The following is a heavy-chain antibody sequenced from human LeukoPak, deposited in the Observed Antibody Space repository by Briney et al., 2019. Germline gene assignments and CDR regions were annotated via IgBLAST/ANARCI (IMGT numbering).Heavy chain of an antibody. CDR1: GFTFSSYA. D-gene: IGHD3-10*01. Sequence: GGSLRLSCAASGFTFSSYAMSWVRQAPGKGLEWVGRIKSKTDGGTTDYAAPVKGRFTISRDDSKNTVYLQMNSLKTEDTAVYYCTTSIDYYGSGSYLSRFDPWGQGTLVTVSS. V-gene: IGHV3-15*01. CDR3: TTSIDYYGSGSYLSRFDP. CDR2: IKSKTDGGTT. J-gene: IGHJ5*02.